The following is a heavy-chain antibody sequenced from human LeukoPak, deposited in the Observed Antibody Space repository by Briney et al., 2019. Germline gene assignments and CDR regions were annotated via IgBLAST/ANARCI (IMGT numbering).Heavy chain of an antibody. CDR1: GFSFSGYS. Sequence: GGSLRLSCAASGFSFSGYSMTWVRQAPGKGLEGVSSISSSSSYIYYADSVKGRFTISRDNVKNSLYPQMNSLRAEDTAVYYCARDDSGWYHFFDYWGQGTLVTVSS. CDR2: ISSSSSYI. CDR3: ARDDSGWYHFFDY. J-gene: IGHJ4*02. V-gene: IGHV3-21*01. D-gene: IGHD6-19*01.